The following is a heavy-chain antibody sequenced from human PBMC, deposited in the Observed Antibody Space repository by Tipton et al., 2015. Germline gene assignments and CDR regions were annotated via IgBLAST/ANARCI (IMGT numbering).Heavy chain of an antibody. D-gene: IGHD1-26*01. CDR1: GDSMSSYY. Sequence: GLVKPSETLSLTCNVSGDSMSSYYWSWIRQPPGKGPEWIGYIYYSGRTKYNLSLQSRVTISADTSKNHFSLKVNSMTAADTAVYYCAGGAGGLSFDFWGQGTLVTVSS. CDR3: AGGAGGLSFDF. V-gene: IGHV4-59*12. CDR2: IYYSGRT. J-gene: IGHJ4*02.